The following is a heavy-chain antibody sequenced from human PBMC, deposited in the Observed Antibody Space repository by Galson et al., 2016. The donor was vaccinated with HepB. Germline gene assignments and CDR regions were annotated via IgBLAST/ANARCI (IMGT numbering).Heavy chain of an antibody. CDR2: IFHNGNA. CDR1: GAPISNNNW. V-gene: IGHV4-4*02. D-gene: IGHD6-19*01. J-gene: IGHJ3*01. Sequence: SETLSLTCAVSGAPISNNNWWSWVRQPPGKGLQWIGEIFHNGNAHYNPSLNSRVSMSLDKSKSQFSMKLTSVAAADTAVYFCARVGAVADDAFDVWGRGTVVTVSS. CDR3: ARVGAVADDAFDV.